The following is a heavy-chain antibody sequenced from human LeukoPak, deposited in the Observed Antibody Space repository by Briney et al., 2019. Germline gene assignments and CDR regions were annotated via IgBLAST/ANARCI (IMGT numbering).Heavy chain of an antibody. Sequence: ASVKVSCKASGYTFTGYYIHWVRQAPGQGLEWMGWINPNSGGTNYAQKFQGRVTMTRDTSISTAYMELSRLRSDDTAVYYCARGYCSSTSCYFLHYYYGMDVWGQGTTVTVSS. V-gene: IGHV1-2*02. CDR2: INPNSGGT. CDR3: ARGYCSSTSCYFLHYYYGMDV. CDR1: GYTFTGYY. J-gene: IGHJ6*02. D-gene: IGHD2-2*01.